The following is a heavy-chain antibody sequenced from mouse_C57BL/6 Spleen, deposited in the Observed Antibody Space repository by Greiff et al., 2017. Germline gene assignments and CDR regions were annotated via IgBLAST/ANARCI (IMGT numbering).Heavy chain of an antibody. CDR3: AKSTVVAHWYFDV. CDR1: GYTFTSYW. J-gene: IGHJ1*03. V-gene: IGHV1-53*01. CDR2: INPSNGGT. Sequence: QVHVKQPGTELVKPGASVKLSCKASGYTFTSYWMHWVKQRPGQGLEWIGNINPSNGGTNYNEKFKSKATLTVDKSSSTAYMQLSSLTSEDSAVYYCAKSTVVAHWYFDVWGTGTTVTVSS. D-gene: IGHD1-1*01.